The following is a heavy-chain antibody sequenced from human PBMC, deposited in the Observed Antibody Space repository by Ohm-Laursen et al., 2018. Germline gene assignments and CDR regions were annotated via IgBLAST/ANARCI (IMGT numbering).Heavy chain of an antibody. V-gene: IGHV4-61*08. CDR1: GGSISSGGYY. J-gene: IGHJ6*02. Sequence: SDTLSLTCTVSGGSISSGGYYWSWIRQPPGKGLEWIGYIYYSGSTNYNPSLKSRVTISVDTSKNQFSLKLSSVTAADTAVYYCARALGGYPISYYYGMDVWGQGTTVTVSS. CDR3: ARALGGYPISYYYGMDV. D-gene: IGHD7-27*01. CDR2: IYYSGST.